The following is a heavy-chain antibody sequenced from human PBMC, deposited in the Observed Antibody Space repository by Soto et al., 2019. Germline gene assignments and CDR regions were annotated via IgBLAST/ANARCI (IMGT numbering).Heavy chain of an antibody. D-gene: IGHD2-15*01. CDR3: ASVGYCSGGSCYGYDY. J-gene: IGHJ4*02. CDR1: GGSISSGGYY. Sequence: SETLSLTCTVSGGSISSGGYYWSWIRQHPGKGLEWIGYIYYSGSTYYNPSLKSRVTISVDTSKNQFSLKLSSVTAADTAVYYCASVGYCSGGSCYGYDYWGQGTLVTVSS. CDR2: IYYSGST. V-gene: IGHV4-31*03.